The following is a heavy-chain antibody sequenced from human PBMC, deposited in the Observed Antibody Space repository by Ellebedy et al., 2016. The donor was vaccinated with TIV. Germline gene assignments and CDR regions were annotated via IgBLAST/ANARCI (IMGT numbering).Heavy chain of an antibody. D-gene: IGHD5-12*01. CDR3: ASMETRIQVALDY. CDR2: IYYGGNT. Sequence: MPSETLSLTCTVSGGTISSSNYFWGWIRQPPGKGLEWIGNIYYGGNTYYNPSLKSRVTLSVAPSKNQFSLKVNSVTAADTAVYYCASMETRIQVALDYWGQGALVTVSS. CDR1: GGTISSSNYF. J-gene: IGHJ4*02. V-gene: IGHV4-39*01.